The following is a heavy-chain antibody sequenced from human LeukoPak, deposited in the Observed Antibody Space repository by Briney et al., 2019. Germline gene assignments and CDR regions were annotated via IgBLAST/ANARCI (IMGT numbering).Heavy chain of an antibody. CDR2: IDHSGST. D-gene: IGHD3-10*02. CDR1: GGSFSNYY. Sequence: PSETLSLTCGVYGGSFSNYYWSWIRQPPGKGLEWIGEIDHSGSTNYNPSLKSRVTISIDTSKNQFSLKLSSVTAADTAVYYCASDFYVQYYFDYWGQGTLVTVSS. CDR3: ASDFYVQYYFDY. J-gene: IGHJ4*02. V-gene: IGHV4-34*01.